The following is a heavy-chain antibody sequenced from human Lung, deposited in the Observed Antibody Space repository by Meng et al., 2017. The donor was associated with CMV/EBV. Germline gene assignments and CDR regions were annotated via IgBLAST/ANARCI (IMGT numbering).Heavy chain of an antibody. CDR2: IISEADGGTT. V-gene: IGHV3-15*06. CDR1: GFSFSNAW. CDR3: ATDLYYDDSGLRDY. J-gene: IGHJ4*02. Sequence: GFSFSNAWMGRGRQAPGTGLELVGRIISEADGGTTNHAEPVKGRFTISRDDSKNTLYLQMNSLKTEDTAMYYCATDLYYDDSGLRDYWGRGTLVTVSS. D-gene: IGHD3-22*01.